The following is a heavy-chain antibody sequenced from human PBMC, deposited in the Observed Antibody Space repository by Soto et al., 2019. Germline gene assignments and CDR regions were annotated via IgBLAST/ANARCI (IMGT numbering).Heavy chain of an antibody. V-gene: IGHV1-69*01. Sequence: QVQLVQSGAEVKKPGSSVKVSCKASGDTFSSYAISWVRQAPGQGLEWMGGIIPIFGTANYEQKVQCRVKITADDYTSTAYMDLSSLRSEDTAVYYCARGVVPAANEEYYFDYWGQGTLVTVSS. CDR1: GDTFSSYA. J-gene: IGHJ4*02. CDR2: IIPIFGTA. D-gene: IGHD2-2*01. CDR3: ARGVVPAANEEYYFDY.